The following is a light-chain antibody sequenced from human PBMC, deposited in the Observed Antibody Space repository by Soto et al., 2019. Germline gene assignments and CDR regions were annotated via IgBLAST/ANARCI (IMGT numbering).Light chain of an antibody. CDR3: QTWGTGTVV. CDR2: LNSDGSH. V-gene: IGLV4-69*01. J-gene: IGLJ2*01. CDR1: SGHSSYA. Sequence: QLVLTQSPSASASLGATVTLTCTLSSGHSSYAIAWHQQQPEKGPRYLMKLNSDGSHSKGDGIPDRFSGSSSRAERYLTISSLQSEDEADYYCQTWGTGTVVFGGGTKVTVL.